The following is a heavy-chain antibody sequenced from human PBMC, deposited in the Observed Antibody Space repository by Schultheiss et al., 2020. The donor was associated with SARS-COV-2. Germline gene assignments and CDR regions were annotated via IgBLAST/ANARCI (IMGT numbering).Heavy chain of an antibody. Sequence: ASVKVSCKVSGYTLTKLSVEWVRQGPGEGLEWMGWINPNSGGTNYAQKFQGRVTMTRDTSISTAYMELSRLRSDDTAVYYCVRDLAAAGTGWFDPWGQGSLVTVSS. D-gene: IGHD6-13*01. CDR1: GYTLTKLS. J-gene: IGHJ5*02. CDR2: INPNSGGT. CDR3: VRDLAAAGTGWFDP. V-gene: IGHV1-2*02.